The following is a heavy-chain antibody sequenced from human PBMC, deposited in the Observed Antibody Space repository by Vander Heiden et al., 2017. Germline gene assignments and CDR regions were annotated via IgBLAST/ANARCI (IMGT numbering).Heavy chain of an antibody. V-gene: IGHV3-9*01. J-gene: IGHJ4*02. CDR1: GFTFDDYA. CDR2: ISWNSGSI. D-gene: IGHD4-17*01. Sequence: EVQLVESGGGLVQPGRSLRLSCAASGFTFDDYAMHWVRQAPGKGLEWVSGISWNSGSIGYADAVKGRFTISRDNAKNSLYLQMNSMRAEDTALYYCAKDSRSTVYYFDYWGQGTLVTVSS. CDR3: AKDSRSTVYYFDY.